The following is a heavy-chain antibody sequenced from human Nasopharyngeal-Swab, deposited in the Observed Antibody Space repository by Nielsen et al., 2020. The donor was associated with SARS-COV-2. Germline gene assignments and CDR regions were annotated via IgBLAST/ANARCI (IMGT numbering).Heavy chain of an antibody. CDR2: VFLNDDK. V-gene: IGHV2-5*01. J-gene: IGHJ4*02. D-gene: IGHD6-6*01. CDR1: GFSLSTSGAG. CDR3: AHRSGRDSSGGAFDY. Sequence: SGPTLVKPTQPLTLTCTFSGFSLSTSGAGVGWIRQPPGKALEWLTVVFLNDDKRYSPSLESRLTITKDTSKNQVVLTITNMDPAGTGTYYCAHRSGRDSSGGAFDYWGQGTLVTVSS.